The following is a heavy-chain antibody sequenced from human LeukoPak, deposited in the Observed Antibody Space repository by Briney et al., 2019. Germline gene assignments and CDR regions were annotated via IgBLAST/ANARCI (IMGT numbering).Heavy chain of an antibody. J-gene: IGHJ4*02. CDR1: GGSISSYY. CDR3: ASLYYYDGSGYYYYFDY. CDR2: IYYSGST. V-gene: IGHV4-59*08. D-gene: IGHD3-22*01. Sequence: PSETLSLTCTLSGGSISSYYWSWIRQPPRKGLEWIGYIYYSGSTNYNPSLKSRVTISVDTSKNQFSLKLSFVTAADTAVYYCASLYYYDGSGYYYYFDYWGQGTLVTVSS.